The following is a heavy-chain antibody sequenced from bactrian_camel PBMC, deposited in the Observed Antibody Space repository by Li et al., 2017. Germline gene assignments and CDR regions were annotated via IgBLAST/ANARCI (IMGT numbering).Heavy chain of an antibody. D-gene: IGHD7*01. J-gene: IGHJ4*01. CDR1: GYTYNMNC. CDR2: GYTLGDDT. V-gene: IGHV3S6*01. Sequence: VQLVESGGGSVQAGGSLRLSCLGSGYTYNMNCMGWFRQAPGKEREGAAYGYTLGDDTFTTVYPDSVKGRFTVFKGNAGKTLYLQMNSLRPEDTAMYYCAADGPFAWVNRDRKCDTSLSPKELEQFYWGHGTQVTVS. CDR3: AADGPFAWVNRDRKCDTSLSPKELEQFY.